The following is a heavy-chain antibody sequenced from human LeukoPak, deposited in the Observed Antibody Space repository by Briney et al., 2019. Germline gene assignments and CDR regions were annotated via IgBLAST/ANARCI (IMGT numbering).Heavy chain of an antibody. D-gene: IGHD2-2*01. CDR2: IYYSGST. Sequence: PSETLSLTCTVSGGSISSGGYYWSWIRQHPGKGLEWIGYIYYSGSTYYNPSLKSRVTISVDTSKNQFSLKLSSVTAADTAVYYCARVFFAPGAAAIEAHFDYWGQGTLVTVSS. J-gene: IGHJ4*02. CDR3: ARVFFAPGAAAIEAHFDY. CDR1: GGSISSGGYY. V-gene: IGHV4-31*03.